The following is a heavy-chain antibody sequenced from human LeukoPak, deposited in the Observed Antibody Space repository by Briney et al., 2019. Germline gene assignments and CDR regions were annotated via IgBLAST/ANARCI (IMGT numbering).Heavy chain of an antibody. CDR1: GFTFSSYA. CDR3: ASTFPYRSDDDCAL. V-gene: IGHV3-30*07. D-gene: IGHD2-21*01. CDR2: ISYDGSNK. J-gene: IGHJ1*01. Sequence: QPGRSLRLSCAASGFTFSSYAMHWVRQAPGKGLEWVAVISYDGSNKYYADSVKGRFTISRDNSKNTLYLQMNSLRAEDTAVYYCASTFPYRSDDDCALGGQGTLVTVSS.